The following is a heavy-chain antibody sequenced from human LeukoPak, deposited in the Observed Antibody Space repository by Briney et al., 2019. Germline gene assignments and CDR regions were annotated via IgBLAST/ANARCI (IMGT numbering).Heavy chain of an antibody. J-gene: IGHJ4*02. D-gene: IGHD4-11*01. V-gene: IGHV1-69*13. CDR3: ARPTTARTIYEYYFDY. CDR2: TIRVSGTT. CDR1: GGTFNNFA. Sequence: GASVKVSCKVSGGTFNNFALSWVRQAPGQGLEWVGGTIRVSGTTKYAQNLQGRVKVTADGSTSTAYMEMSSLRAEDTAAYYCARPTTARTIYEYYFDYWGQGTLVTVSS.